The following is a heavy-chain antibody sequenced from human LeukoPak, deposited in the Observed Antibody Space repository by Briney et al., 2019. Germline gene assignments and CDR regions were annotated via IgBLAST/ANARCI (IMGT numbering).Heavy chain of an antibody. CDR3: AMGYKSACSWDY. D-gene: IGHD5-18*01. CDR1: GFTFSVFW. CDR2: ISPDGRST. Sequence: GSLRLSCAASGFTFSVFWMFWVRQAPGQGLVWVSHISPDGRSTNYADSVKGRFTISRDNARNTLYLQLNSLTAEDTAVYYCAMGYKSACSWDYWGQGTLVTVSS. V-gene: IGHV3-74*01. J-gene: IGHJ4*02.